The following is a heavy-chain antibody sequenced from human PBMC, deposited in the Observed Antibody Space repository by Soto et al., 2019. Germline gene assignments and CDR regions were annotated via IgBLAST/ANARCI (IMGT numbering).Heavy chain of an antibody. CDR3: ARGDYFDY. CDR2: ISSSSSYI. CDR1: GFTFISYR. V-gene: IGHV3-21*01. Sequence: GGSLILSCAASGFTFISYRMNWVRQAPGKGLEWVSSISSSSSYIYYADPVKRRFTISRDNAKKSLYLQMNSLRAEDTAVYFCARGDYFDYWGQGILITVSS. J-gene: IGHJ4*02.